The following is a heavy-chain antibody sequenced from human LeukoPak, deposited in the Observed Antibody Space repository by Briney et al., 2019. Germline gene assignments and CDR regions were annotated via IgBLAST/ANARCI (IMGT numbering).Heavy chain of an antibody. CDR1: GLSFTSNW. Sequence: PGESLKISCKASGLSFTSNWIAWVRQMPGEGLEWMGIIYPSDSDTRHSPSFQGQVTISVDKSINTAYLQWSSLQASDTAIYYCARRAADAFDFWGQGTMVTVSS. D-gene: IGHD6-25*01. V-gene: IGHV5-51*01. CDR3: ARRAADAFDF. CDR2: IYPSDSDT. J-gene: IGHJ3*01.